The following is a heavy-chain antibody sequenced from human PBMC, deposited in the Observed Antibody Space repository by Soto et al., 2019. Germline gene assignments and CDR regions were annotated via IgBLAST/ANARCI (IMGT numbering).Heavy chain of an antibody. CDR2: ISYDGSNK. J-gene: IGHJ6*04. CDR3: AKDNEYSHTGGPAV. D-gene: IGHD5-18*01. Sequence: QVQLVESGGGVVQPGRSLRLSCAASGFTFSSYGMHWVRQAPGKGLEWVAVISYDGSNKYYADSVKGRFTISRDNSKNTLYLKINSLRVENTVVYYGAKDNEYSHTGGPAVWVKGPTIAVSS. CDR1: GFTFSSYG. V-gene: IGHV3-30*18.